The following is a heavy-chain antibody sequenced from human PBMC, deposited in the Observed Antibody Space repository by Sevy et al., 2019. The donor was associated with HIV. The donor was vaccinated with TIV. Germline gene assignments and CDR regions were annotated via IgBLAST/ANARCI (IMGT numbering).Heavy chain of an antibody. D-gene: IGHD3-16*01. CDR2: IGAYNGNR. V-gene: IGHV1-18*01. CDR3: ARLSTARGESNWFDP. CDR1: GYTFSTYG. Sequence: ASVKVSCKASGYTFSTYGISWVRQAPGQGLEWMGWIGAYNGNRKYAKKFQDRITMTTDTSTGTAYMELRSLRSDDTAVYFCARLSTARGESNWFDPWGQGTLVTVSS. J-gene: IGHJ5*02.